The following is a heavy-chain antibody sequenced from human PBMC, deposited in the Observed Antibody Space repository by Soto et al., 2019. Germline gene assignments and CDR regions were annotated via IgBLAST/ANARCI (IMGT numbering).Heavy chain of an antibody. CDR1: GFSFSTYA. Sequence: EVQLLESGGGLVQPGGSLRLSCAVSGFSFSTYAMSWVRQAPGKGLEWVSGISAGGGNTYYADSVRGRFTISRDNSKDALYLQITSLTAAEAAFYNFAKHAAYQLVSWFDPWGEGALVTVSS. D-gene: IGHD2-2*01. CDR2: ISAGGGNT. V-gene: IGHV3-23*01. J-gene: IGHJ5*02. CDR3: AKHAAYQLVSWFDP.